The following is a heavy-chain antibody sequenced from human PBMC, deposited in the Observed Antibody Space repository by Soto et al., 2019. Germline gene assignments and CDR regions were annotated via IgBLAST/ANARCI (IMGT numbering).Heavy chain of an antibody. CDR1: GGSFSSYY. Sequence: SETLSLTCAVYGGSFSSYYWSWIRRPTGKGLEWIGEINHSGSTNYNPSLKSRVTISVDTSKNQFSLKLSSVTAADTAVYYCARALAARGFVRWYYFDYWGQGTLVTVSS. CDR2: INHSGST. J-gene: IGHJ4*02. CDR3: ARALAARGFVRWYYFDY. V-gene: IGHV4-34*01. D-gene: IGHD6-6*01.